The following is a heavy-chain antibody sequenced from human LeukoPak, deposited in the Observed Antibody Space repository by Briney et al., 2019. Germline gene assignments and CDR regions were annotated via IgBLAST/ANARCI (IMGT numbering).Heavy chain of an antibody. CDR1: GGTFSSYA. CDR3: ARGEKEYFDWLPDAFDI. CDR2: IIPIFGTA. J-gene: IGHJ3*02. V-gene: IGHV1-69*06. Sequence: WASVKVSCKASGGTFSSYAISWVRQAPGQGLEWMGGIIPIFGTANYAQKFQGRVTITADKSTSTAYMELSSLRSEDTAVYYCARGEKEYFDWLPDAFDIWDQGPMVTVSS. D-gene: IGHD3-9*01.